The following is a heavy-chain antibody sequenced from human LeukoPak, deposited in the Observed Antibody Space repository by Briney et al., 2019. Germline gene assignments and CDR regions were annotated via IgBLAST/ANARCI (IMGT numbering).Heavy chain of an antibody. V-gene: IGHV4-61*02. Sequence: PSETLSLTCTVSGGSISSGSYYWSWIRQPAGKGLEWIGRIYTSGSTNYNPSLKSRVTISVDTSKNQLSLKLSSVTAADTAVYYCAREGYDFWSGYRDFDYWGQGTLVTVSS. CDR1: GGSISSGSYY. CDR2: IYTSGST. D-gene: IGHD3-3*01. CDR3: AREGYDFWSGYRDFDY. J-gene: IGHJ4*02.